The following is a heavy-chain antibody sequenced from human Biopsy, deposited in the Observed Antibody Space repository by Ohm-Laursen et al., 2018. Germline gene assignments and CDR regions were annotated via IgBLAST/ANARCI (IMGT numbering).Heavy chain of an antibody. Sequence: TQTLTLTFSFSGFSLSARGMCVSWIRQAPGKALEWLARVDWDDYKDYSASLQTKLSISKDNSNDQVVLTVNNVDPADTATYYCARTPILIVSAGLVYRHRRHLQGMDVWGQGIAVTVS. J-gene: IGHJ6*02. CDR2: VDWDDYK. D-gene: IGHD6-13*01. CDR3: ARTPILIVSAGLVYRHRRHLQGMDV. CDR1: GFSLSARGMC. V-gene: IGHV2-70*11.